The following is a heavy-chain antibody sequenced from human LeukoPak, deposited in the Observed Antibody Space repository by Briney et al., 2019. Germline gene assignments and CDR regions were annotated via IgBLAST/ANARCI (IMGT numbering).Heavy chain of an antibody. D-gene: IGHD2-15*01. CDR2: ISGSADST. CDR1: GFTFSSYA. V-gene: IGHV3-23*01. J-gene: IGHJ4*02. CDR3: AKDHRRERCSGGSCYPFDY. Sequence: SGGSLRLSCAASGFTFSSYAMSWVRQAPGKGLEWVSAISGSADSTDYADSVKGRFAISRDNSKNTLYLRMNSLRAEDTAVYYCAKDHRRERCSGGSCYPFDYWGQGTLVTVSS.